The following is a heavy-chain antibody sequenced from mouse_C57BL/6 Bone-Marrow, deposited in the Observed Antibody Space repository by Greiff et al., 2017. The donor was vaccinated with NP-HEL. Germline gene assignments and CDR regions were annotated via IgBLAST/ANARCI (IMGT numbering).Heavy chain of an antibody. V-gene: IGHV1-64*01. CDR3: ERRLRLYWYFDV. CDR1: GYTFTSYW. Sequence: QVQLQQSGAELVKPGASVKLSCKASGYTFTSYWMHWVKQRPGQGLEWIGMIHPNSGSTNYNEKFKSKATLTVDKSSSTAYMQLSSLTSEDSAVYYCERRLRLYWYFDVWGTGTTVTVSS. D-gene: IGHD2-4*01. J-gene: IGHJ1*03. CDR2: IHPNSGST.